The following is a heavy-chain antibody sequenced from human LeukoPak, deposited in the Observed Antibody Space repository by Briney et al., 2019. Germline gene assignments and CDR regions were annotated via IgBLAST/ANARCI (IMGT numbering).Heavy chain of an antibody. CDR1: GYTFTGYY. Sequence: GASVKVSCKASGYTFTGYYIHWVRQAPGQGLEWMGWINPNSGGTNYAQKFQGRVTMTRDTSISTAYMELSRLRSDDTAVYYCARGVAGPYYYYYMDVWGRGTTVTVSS. D-gene: IGHD6-19*01. V-gene: IGHV1-2*02. CDR2: INPNSGGT. CDR3: ARGVAGPYYYYYMDV. J-gene: IGHJ6*03.